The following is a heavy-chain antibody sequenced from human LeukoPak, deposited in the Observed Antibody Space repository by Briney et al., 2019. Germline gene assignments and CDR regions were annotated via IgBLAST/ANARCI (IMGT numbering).Heavy chain of an antibody. J-gene: IGHJ4*02. D-gene: IGHD2-2*01. CDR1: GFTFSSYG. CDR2: IRYDGSNK. CDR3: AKNRPIPAAPDPYYFDY. Sequence: PGGSLRLSCAASGFTFSSYGMHWVRQAPGKGLEWVAFIRYDGSNKYYADSVKGRFTISRDNSKNTLYLQMNSLRAEDTAVYYCAKNRPIPAAPDPYYFDYWGQGTLVTVSS. V-gene: IGHV3-30*02.